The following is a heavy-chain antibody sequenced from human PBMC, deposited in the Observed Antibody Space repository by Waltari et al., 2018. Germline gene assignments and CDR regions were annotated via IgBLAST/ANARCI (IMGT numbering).Heavy chain of an antibody. CDR3: ARDKPAGNPLYGSGWHLRPDY. CDR1: GFTCSSYW. J-gene: IGHJ4*02. V-gene: IGHV3-7*01. D-gene: IGHD6-19*01. Sequence: EVQLVESGGGLVQPGGSLRLSCAASGFTCSSYWMRWVRQAPGKGLERVANIKQEGVEKYLVYSVKGRSTNARETATNTLYLQMNGRGPEDSAVYCCARDKPAGNPLYGSGWHLRPDYWGQGSLVTVSS. CDR2: IKQEGVEK.